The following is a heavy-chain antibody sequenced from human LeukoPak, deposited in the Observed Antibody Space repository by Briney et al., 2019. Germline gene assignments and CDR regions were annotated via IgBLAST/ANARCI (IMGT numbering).Heavy chain of an antibody. CDR1: GGSFSGYY. CDR3: ARGIAYVFDY. D-gene: IGHD2-21*01. CDR2: INHSGST. J-gene: IGHJ4*02. V-gene: IGHV4-34*01. Sequence: PSETLSLTCAVYGGSFSGYYWSWIRQPPGKGLEWIGEINHSGSTNYNPSLKSRVTISVDTSKNQFSLKLSSVTAADTAVYYCARGIAYVFDYWGQGTLVTVSS.